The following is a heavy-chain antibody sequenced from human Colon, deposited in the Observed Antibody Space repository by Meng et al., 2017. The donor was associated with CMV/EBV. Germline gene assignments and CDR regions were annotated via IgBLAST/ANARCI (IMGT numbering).Heavy chain of an antibody. V-gene: IGHV1-2*06. CDR1: GYTFTGFY. CDR3: ARRQQPDIIFKNYGLDV. J-gene: IGHJ6*02. CDR2: INPNSGGT. Sequence: ASVKVSCKASGYTFTGFYMHWLRQAPGQGLEWVGRINPNSGGTKYAQKFQGRVTMTRDTSISTAYLELTRLRSDDTAVYFCARRQQPDIIFKNYGLDVWGQGTTVTVSS. D-gene: IGHD6-13*01.